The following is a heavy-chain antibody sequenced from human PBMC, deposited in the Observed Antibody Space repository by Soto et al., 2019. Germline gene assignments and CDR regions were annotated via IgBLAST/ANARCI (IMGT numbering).Heavy chain of an antibody. CDR3: ARVQMATVYFDD. J-gene: IGHJ4*02. CDR1: SGSITGYY. V-gene: IGHV4-59*01. CDR2: IYYSGTH. Sequence: SETLSLTCTVSSGSITGYYWSWVRQPPGKGLQWIGYIYYSGTHNYNPSLSSRLTISVDTSKNLFSLELNSVTAADTAVYYCARVQMATVYFDDWGQGTLVTVSS. D-gene: IGHD4-4*01.